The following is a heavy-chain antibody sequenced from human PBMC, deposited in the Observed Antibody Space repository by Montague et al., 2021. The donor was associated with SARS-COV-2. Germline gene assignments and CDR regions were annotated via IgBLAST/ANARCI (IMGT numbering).Heavy chain of an antibody. CDR1: GGSISSNSYY. Sequence: ETLSLTCTVSGGSISSNSYYWAWIRQPPGKGLEWIGYIYYSGSTNYNPSLKSRVTISVDTSKNQFSLKLSSVTAADTAVYYCARAGQQLARYYYYGMNVWGQGTTVTVSS. J-gene: IGHJ6*02. CDR2: IYYSGST. V-gene: IGHV4-61*05. D-gene: IGHD6-13*01. CDR3: ARAGQQLARYYYYGMNV.